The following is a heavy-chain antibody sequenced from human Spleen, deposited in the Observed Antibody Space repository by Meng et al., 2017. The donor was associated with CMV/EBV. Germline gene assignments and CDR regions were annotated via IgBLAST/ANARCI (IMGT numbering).Heavy chain of an antibody. CDR1: RGTFSSYA. D-gene: IGHD3-10*01. CDR2: IIPILGIA. J-gene: IGHJ5*02. Sequence: SVKVSCKASRGTFSSYAISWVRQAPGQGLEWMGGIIPILGIANYAQKFQGRLTMTRNTSINTAYMDLSSLRSEDTAIYYCTRGRGSTHKGNWFDPWGQGTLVTVSS. V-gene: IGHV1-69*10. CDR3: TRGRGSTHKGNWFDP.